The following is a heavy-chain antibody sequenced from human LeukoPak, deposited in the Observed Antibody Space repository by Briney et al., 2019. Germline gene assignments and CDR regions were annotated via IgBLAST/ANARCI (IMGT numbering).Heavy chain of an antibody. CDR2: IIPIFGTA. J-gene: IGHJ5*02. Sequence: GASVKVSCKASGGTFSSYAISWVRQAPGQGLEWMGGIIPIFGTANYAQKFPGRVTITADESTSTAYMELSSLRSEDTAVYYCAREARIAAAGPPDWFDPWGQGTLVTVSS. D-gene: IGHD6-13*01. V-gene: IGHV1-69*13. CDR1: GGTFSSYA. CDR3: AREARIAAAGPPDWFDP.